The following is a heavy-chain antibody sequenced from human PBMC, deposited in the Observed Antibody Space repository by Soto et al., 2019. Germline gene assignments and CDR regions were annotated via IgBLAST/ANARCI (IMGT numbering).Heavy chain of an antibody. V-gene: IGHV1-18*01. Sequence: QVQLVQSGAEVKKPGASVKVSCKASGYTFTSYGISWVRQAPGQGLEWMGWISAYNGNTNYAQKLQGRVTMTTDTSTSTAYMELRSLRSDDTAVYYCARAQRSYSYAVLGKYYFDYWGQGTLVTVSS. J-gene: IGHJ4*02. D-gene: IGHD5-18*01. CDR2: ISAYNGNT. CDR3: ARAQRSYSYAVLGKYYFDY. CDR1: GYTFTSYG.